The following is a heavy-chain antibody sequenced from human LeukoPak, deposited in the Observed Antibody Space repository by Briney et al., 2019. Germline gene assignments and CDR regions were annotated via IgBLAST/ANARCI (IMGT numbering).Heavy chain of an antibody. CDR3: ATNYYRSSDSWGYFDY. D-gene: IGHD3-22*01. J-gene: IGHJ4*02. CDR2: IRYDGSIQ. V-gene: IGHV3-30*02. CDR1: GFTFRNYD. Sequence: GGSLRLSCAASGFTFRNYDMSWVRQTPGQGLEWVAFIRYDGSIQYYADSVKGRFTISRDNSKNTLYLQMNSLRAEDTAMYYCATNYYRSSDSWGYFDYWGQGTLVTVSS.